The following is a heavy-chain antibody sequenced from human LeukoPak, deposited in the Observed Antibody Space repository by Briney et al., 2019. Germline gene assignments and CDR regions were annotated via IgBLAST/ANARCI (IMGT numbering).Heavy chain of an antibody. CDR2: ISGDGAST. V-gene: IGHV3-23*01. D-gene: IGHD3-10*01. J-gene: IGHJ3*01. Sequence: GGSLRLSCAASGFTFAIHAMTWVRQAPGKGLEWVSGISGDGASTHYAESAKGQFTISRDNSQNTLFLQMNSLRVEDTVIYYCAKDSYASGRPLHTFDVWGQGTMVTVSS. CDR1: GFTFAIHA. CDR3: AKDSYASGRPLHTFDV.